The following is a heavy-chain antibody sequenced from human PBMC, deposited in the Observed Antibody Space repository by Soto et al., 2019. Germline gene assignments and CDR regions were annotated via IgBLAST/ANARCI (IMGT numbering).Heavy chain of an antibody. CDR1: GGTFSSYA. D-gene: IGHD3-10*01. Sequence: QVQLVQSGAEVKKPGSSVKVSCKASGGTFSSYAISWVRQAPGQGLEWMGGIIPIFGTANYEQKFQGRVTITADESTSTADMELSSLRSEDTAVYYCARDNGGFGEWSWFDPWGQGTLVTVSS. J-gene: IGHJ5*02. V-gene: IGHV1-69*12. CDR2: IIPIFGTA. CDR3: ARDNGGFGEWSWFDP.